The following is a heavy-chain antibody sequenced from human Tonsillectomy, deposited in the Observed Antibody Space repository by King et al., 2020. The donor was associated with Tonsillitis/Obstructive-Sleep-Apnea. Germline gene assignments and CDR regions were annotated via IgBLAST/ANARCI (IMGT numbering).Heavy chain of an antibody. V-gene: IGHV3-33*01. D-gene: IGHD2/OR15-2a*01. J-gene: IGHJ6*02. CDR3: ARDNRGEGMDV. Sequence: VQLVESGGGVVQPGRSLRLSCAASRFTFRSYGMHWVRQAPGKGLEWVAIIWYDGSNKYYADSVKGRFTISRDNSKNTLYLQMNSLRADDTAAYYCARDNRGEGMDVWGQGTTVTVSS. CDR2: IWYDGSNK. CDR1: RFTFRSYG.